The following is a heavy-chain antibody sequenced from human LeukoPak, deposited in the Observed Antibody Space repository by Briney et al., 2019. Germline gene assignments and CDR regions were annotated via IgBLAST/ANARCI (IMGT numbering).Heavy chain of an antibody. J-gene: IGHJ4*02. V-gene: IGHV4-39*01. Sequence: SETLSLTCTVSGASIRGSSYYWASIRQPPGKGLEWIGNIYSSGSTYYNPPLKSQVPISVVTSSTQFSVKLSVCAATVTAANDCAAHRSGYGGGDFDYWGQGTLVTVSS. CDR3: AAHRSGYGGGDFDY. CDR1: GASIRGSSYY. CDR2: IYSSGST. D-gene: IGHD3-16*01.